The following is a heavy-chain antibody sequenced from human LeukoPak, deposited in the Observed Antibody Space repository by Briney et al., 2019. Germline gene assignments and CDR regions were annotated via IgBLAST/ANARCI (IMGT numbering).Heavy chain of an antibody. D-gene: IGHD3-10*01. CDR3: TFGSGSSH. V-gene: IGHV3-73*01. J-gene: IGHJ1*01. CDR1: GFTFSGSA. Sequence: GGSLKLSCAASGFTFSGSAMHWVRQASGKGLEWVGRIRSKANNYATAYAASVTGRFTISRDDSKNTAYLQMNSLKPEDTAVYYCTFGSGSSHWGQGTLVTVSS. CDR2: IRSKANNYAT.